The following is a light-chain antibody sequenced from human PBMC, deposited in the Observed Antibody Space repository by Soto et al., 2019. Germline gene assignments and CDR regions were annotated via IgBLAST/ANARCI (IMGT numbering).Light chain of an antibody. CDR3: CSYAGSSPFVV. CDR2: EGS. V-gene: IGLV2-23*03. J-gene: IGLJ2*01. CDR1: SSDVWSYNL. Sequence: QSVLTQPASVSGSPGQSITISCTGTSSDVWSYNLVSWYQQHPGKAPKLMIYEGSKRPSGVSNRFSGSKSGNTASLTISGLQAEEEADYYCCSYAGSSPFVVFGGGTKLTVL.